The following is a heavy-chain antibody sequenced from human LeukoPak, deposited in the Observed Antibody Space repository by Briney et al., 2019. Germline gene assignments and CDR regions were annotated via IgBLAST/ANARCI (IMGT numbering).Heavy chain of an antibody. J-gene: IGHJ4*02. D-gene: IGHD3-10*01. V-gene: IGHV3-74*01. Sequence: GGSLRLSCAASGFTFANTWMHWVRQAPGKGLVWVSLVNNDGSTTNYADSVKGRFTISRDNAKNTVYLQMNSLRAEDTAVYYCAIGGTYGSGSWGQGTLVTVSS. CDR2: VNNDGSTT. CDR1: GFTFANTW. CDR3: AIGGTYGSGS.